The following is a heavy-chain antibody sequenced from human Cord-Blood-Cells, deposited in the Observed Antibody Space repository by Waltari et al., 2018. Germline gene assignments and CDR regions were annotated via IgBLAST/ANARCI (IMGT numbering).Heavy chain of an antibody. D-gene: IGHD4-4*01. Sequence: QVQLVQSGAEVKKPGASVKVSCKASGYTFTSHDTNWVRQATGQGLEWMGWMNPNSGNTGYAQKFQGRVTITRNTSISTAYMELSSLRSEDTAVYYCARGTTVTEDSAFDIWGQGTMVTVSS. CDR1: GYTFTSHD. CDR2: MNPNSGNT. V-gene: IGHV1-8*01. CDR3: ARGTTVTEDSAFDI. J-gene: IGHJ3*02.